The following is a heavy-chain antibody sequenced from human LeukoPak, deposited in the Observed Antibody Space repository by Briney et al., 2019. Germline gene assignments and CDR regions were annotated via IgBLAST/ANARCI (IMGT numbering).Heavy chain of an antibody. V-gene: IGHV4-30-4*01. D-gene: IGHD4-23*01. Sequence: SETLSLTCAVSGGSSRSGDYFWSWIRQPPGKGLEWIGHIHYSGNTYYNPSLKSRVSISVDTSKNQFSLELSSVTAADTAVYYCARENNDYGGKKAFDYWGQGTLVTVSS. J-gene: IGHJ4*02. CDR1: GGSSRSGDYF. CDR3: ARENNDYGGKKAFDY. CDR2: IHYSGNT.